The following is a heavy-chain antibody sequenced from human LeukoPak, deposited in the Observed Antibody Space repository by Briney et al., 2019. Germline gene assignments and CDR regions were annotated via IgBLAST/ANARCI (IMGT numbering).Heavy chain of an antibody. J-gene: IGHJ3*02. D-gene: IGHD1-26*01. V-gene: IGHV3-30*02. CDR2: IRYEGNDK. Sequence: GGSLRLSCAASGFTFSYYGMHWVRQAPGKGLEWVAFIRYEGNDKYYADSVKGRFTISRDNSKNTLYLQMNSLRAEDTAVYYCARAGSRGGAINDAFDIWGQGTMVTVSS. CDR3: ARAGSRGGAINDAFDI. CDR1: GFTFSYYG.